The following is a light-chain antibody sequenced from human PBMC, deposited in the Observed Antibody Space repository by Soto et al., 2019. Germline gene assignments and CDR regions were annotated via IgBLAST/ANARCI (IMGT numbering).Light chain of an antibody. CDR2: GAS. CDR1: QSVSSSY. J-gene: IGKJ1*01. Sequence: EIVLTQSPGTLPLSPGERATLSCRASQSVSSSYLALYQQKPGQAPRLLIFGASSRATGIPDRFSGSGSGTHFTLTISRLEPEDLAVYYCQQYGSSSTFGHATTVEI. CDR3: QQYGSSST. V-gene: IGKV3-20*01.